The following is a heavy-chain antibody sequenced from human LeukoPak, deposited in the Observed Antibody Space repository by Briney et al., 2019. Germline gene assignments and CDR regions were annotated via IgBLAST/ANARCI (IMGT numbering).Heavy chain of an antibody. CDR3: ARDQSSSSWAFDY. CDR2: IIPIFGTA. J-gene: IGHJ4*02. V-gene: IGHV1-69*01. D-gene: IGHD6-13*01. CDR1: GGTFSSYA. Sequence: SVKVSCKASGGTFSSYAISWVRQAPGQGLEWLGGIIPIFGTANYAQKFQGRVTITADESTSTAYMELSSLRSEDTAVYYCARDQSSSSWAFDYWGQGTLVTVSS.